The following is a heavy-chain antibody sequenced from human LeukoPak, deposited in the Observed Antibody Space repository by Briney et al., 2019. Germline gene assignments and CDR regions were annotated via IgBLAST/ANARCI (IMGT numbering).Heavy chain of an antibody. J-gene: IGHJ3*02. CDR1: GFTFSSYA. CDR3: AKVVAGYNQPDI. D-gene: IGHD5-24*01. V-gene: IGHV3-23*01. CDR2: ISGSGDST. Sequence: GGSLRLSCAASGFTFSSYAMSWVRQAPGKGLEWVSAISGSGDSTYYADSVRGRFTISRDNSKNTLYLQMNSLRAEDTAVYYCAKVVAGYNQPDIWGQGTMVIVSS.